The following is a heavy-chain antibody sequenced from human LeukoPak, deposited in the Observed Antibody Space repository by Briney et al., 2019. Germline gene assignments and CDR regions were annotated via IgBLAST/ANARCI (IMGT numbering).Heavy chain of an antibody. CDR2: IYPGDSDT. Sequence: GESLKISCQVSGYSFTSNWIGWVRQMPGKGLEWMGMIYPGDSDTRYSPSFEGQVTISADKSISTAYLQWSSLRASGTAVYYCARRGRDGFSFHYWGQGTLVTVSS. CDR3: ARRGRDGFSFHY. J-gene: IGHJ4*02. CDR1: GYSFTSNW. D-gene: IGHD5-24*01. V-gene: IGHV5-51*01.